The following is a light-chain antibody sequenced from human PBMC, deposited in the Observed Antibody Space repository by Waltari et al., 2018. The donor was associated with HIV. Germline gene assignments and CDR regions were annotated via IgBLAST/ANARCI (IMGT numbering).Light chain of an antibody. CDR1: SSNIGSNY. Sequence: QSVLTQPPSASGTPGQRVTISCSGSSSNIGSNYVYWYQQLPGTAPKLLISRNNQRPSGVPDRFSGSKSGTSASRAISGLRSEDEADYYCATWDDSLSVVVFGGGTKLTVL. CDR2: RNN. V-gene: IGLV1-47*01. CDR3: ATWDDSLSVVV. J-gene: IGLJ2*01.